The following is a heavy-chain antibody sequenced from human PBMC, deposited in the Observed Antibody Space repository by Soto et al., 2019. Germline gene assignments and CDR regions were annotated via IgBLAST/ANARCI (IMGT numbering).Heavy chain of an antibody. CDR2: MYHSGTF. V-gene: IGHV4-30-2*01. D-gene: IGHD3-10*01. CDR3: ARAQFYSGSGNYNNLMFDA. J-gene: IGHJ5*02. CDR1: GVSIRGVRYS. Sequence: PSAPLSLPCAVSGVSIRGVRYSWGWLRQPPGGGLEWIGYMYHSGTFLKSPSLKTRLTMSLDMSKNQFSLTLNSMTAADTAVYYCARAQFYSGSGNYNNLMFDAWGQGSQVTVAS.